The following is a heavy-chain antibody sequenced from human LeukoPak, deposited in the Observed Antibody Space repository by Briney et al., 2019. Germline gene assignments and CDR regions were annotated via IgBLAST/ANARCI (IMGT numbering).Heavy chain of an antibody. CDR1: GDSISSRNW. J-gene: IGHJ4*02. V-gene: IGHV4-4*02. D-gene: IGHD3-22*01. CDR2: IYTSGST. Sequence: SETLSLTCSVSGDSISSRNWWTWVRQTPEKGLEWIGLIYTSGSTNYNPSLKSRVTMSVDTSKNQFSLKLSSVTAADTAVYFCARTPIYYYDNSGYYNWGQGTLVTVSS. CDR3: ARTPIYYYDNSGYYN.